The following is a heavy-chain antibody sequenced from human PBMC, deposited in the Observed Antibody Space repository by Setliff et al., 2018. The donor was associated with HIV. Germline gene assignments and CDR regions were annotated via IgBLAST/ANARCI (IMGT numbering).Heavy chain of an antibody. CDR1: GFTFDDYA. CDR2: IRTKTYGATT. CDR3: TSEGHSFWSYFQH. J-gene: IGHJ1*01. Sequence: GGSLRLSCTTSGFTFDDYAMSWVRQAPGKGLEWVGFIRTKTYGATTEYAASVKGRFTISRDDSESIAYLQMSSLKTEDTAVYYCTSEGHSFWSYFQHWGKGTLVTVCS. V-gene: IGHV3-49*04. D-gene: IGHD2-8*02.